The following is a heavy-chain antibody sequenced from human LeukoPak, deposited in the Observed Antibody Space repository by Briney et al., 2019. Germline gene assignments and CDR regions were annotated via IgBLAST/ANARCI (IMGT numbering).Heavy chain of an antibody. V-gene: IGHV3-30*18. Sequence: PGRSLRLSCAASGFTFSTYGMHWVRQAPGKGLEWVTFISYDGSNKYYADSVKARFTISRDNSKNTLYLQMNSLRAEDTAVYYCAKDGGATFAHLDYWGQGTLVTVSS. J-gene: IGHJ4*02. CDR2: ISYDGSNK. D-gene: IGHD3-10*01. CDR1: GFTFSTYG. CDR3: AKDGGATFAHLDY.